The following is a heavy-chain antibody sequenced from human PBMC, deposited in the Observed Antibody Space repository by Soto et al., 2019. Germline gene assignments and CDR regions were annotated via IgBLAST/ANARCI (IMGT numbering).Heavy chain of an antibody. Sequence: ASVKVSCKASGYTFTSYGISWVRQAPGQGLEWMGWISAYNGNTNYAQKLQGRVTMTTDTSTSTAYMELRSLRSDDTAVYYCARVVGARTHYSMDVWGQGTTVTVSS. V-gene: IGHV1-18*01. CDR2: ISAYNGNT. D-gene: IGHD1-26*01. J-gene: IGHJ6*02. CDR3: ARVVGARTHYSMDV. CDR1: GYTFTSYG.